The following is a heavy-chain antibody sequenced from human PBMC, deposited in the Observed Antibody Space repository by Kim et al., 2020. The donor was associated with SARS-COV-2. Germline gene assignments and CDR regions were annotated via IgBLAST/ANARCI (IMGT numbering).Heavy chain of an antibody. D-gene: IGHD5-18*01. V-gene: IGHV4-31*03. CDR3: ASARYSYGIFDY. CDR1: GGSISSGGYY. J-gene: IGHJ4*02. Sequence: SETLSLTCTVSGGSISSGGYYWSWIRQHPGKGLEWIGYIYYSGSTYYNPSLKSRVTISVDTSKNQFSLKLSSVTAADTAVYYCASARYSYGIFDYWGQGTLVTVSS. CDR2: IYYSGST.